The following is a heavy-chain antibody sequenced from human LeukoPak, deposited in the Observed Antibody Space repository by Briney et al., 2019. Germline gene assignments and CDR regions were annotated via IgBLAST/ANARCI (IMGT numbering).Heavy chain of an antibody. CDR3: AKDIGSSDPSSYFDY. J-gene: IGHJ4*02. Sequence: PGRSLRLSCAASGFTFDDYAMHWVQQAPGKGLEWVSGISWNSGSIGYADSVKGRFTISRDNAKNSLYLQMNSLRAEDTALYYCAKDIGSSDPSSYFDYWGQGTLVTVSS. CDR2: ISWNSGSI. V-gene: IGHV3-9*01. CDR1: GFTFDDYA.